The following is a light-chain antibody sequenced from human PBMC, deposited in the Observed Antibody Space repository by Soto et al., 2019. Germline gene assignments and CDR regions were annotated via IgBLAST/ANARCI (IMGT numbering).Light chain of an antibody. Sequence: DIQMTQSPSSLSASVGDRFTITCRASQSISTYLNWYRQKPGKAPNLLIFAASTLQSGVPSRFSGSGSGTDFTLTISSLQPEDFAIYYCQQSYSLPRTFGPGTKVDIK. CDR1: QSISTY. CDR3: QQSYSLPRT. J-gene: IGKJ1*01. V-gene: IGKV1-39*01. CDR2: AAS.